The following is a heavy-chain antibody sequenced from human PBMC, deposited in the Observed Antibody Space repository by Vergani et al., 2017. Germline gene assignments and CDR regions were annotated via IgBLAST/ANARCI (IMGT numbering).Heavy chain of an antibody. CDR3: SRDAPGRIVLRMDV. J-gene: IGHJ6*02. V-gene: IGHV3-33*01. D-gene: IGHD3-22*01. CDR2: IWYDGSNK. CDR1: GFTFSSYG. Sequence: QVQLVESGGGVVQPGRSLRLSCAASGFTFSSYGMHWVRQAPGKGLEWVAVIWYDGSNKYYAESVKGRFTISRDNSKNTLYLQMNSLRAEDTAVYYCSRDAPGRIVLRMDVWGQGTTVTVSS.